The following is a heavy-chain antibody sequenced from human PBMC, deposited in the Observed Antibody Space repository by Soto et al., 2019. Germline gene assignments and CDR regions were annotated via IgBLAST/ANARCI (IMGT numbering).Heavy chain of an antibody. D-gene: IGHD2-15*01. CDR2: IYYSGST. Sequence: PSETLSLTCTVSGGSVSSGSYYWSWIRQPPGKGLEWIGYIYYSGSTNYNPSLKSRINISVDTSKNQISLKLSSMNAADTAVYYCARGSGPNDAFDIWGQGTMVTVSS. V-gene: IGHV4-61*01. CDR3: ARGSGPNDAFDI. CDR1: GGSVSSGSYY. J-gene: IGHJ3*02.